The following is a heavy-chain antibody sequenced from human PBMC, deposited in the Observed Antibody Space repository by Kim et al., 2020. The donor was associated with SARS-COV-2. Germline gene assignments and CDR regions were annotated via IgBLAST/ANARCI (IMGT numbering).Heavy chain of an antibody. Sequence: ASVKVSCKASGYTFISYYMHWVRQAPGQGLEWMGIINPSGGSTRYAQKFQGRVTMTRDTYTSTVYMELSSLRSEDTAVYYCARDGIAAGGTAYYYYYGMDVWGQGTTVTVSS. CDR1: GYTFISYY. V-gene: IGHV1-46*01. J-gene: IGHJ6*02. D-gene: IGHD6-13*01. CDR2: INPSGGST. CDR3: ARDGIAAGGTAYYYYYGMDV.